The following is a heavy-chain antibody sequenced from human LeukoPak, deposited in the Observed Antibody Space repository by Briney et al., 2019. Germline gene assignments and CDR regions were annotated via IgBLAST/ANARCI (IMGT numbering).Heavy chain of an antibody. CDR3: AKGGGSSYYYYMDV. Sequence: GGTLRLSCAASGFTFSSYGMIWVRQAPGKGLEWVSAISGSGGSTYYADSVKGRFTISRDNSKNTPYLQMNSLRAEDTAVYSCAKGGGSSYYYYMDVWGKGTTVTISS. CDR2: ISGSGGST. CDR1: GFTFSSYG. D-gene: IGHD6-13*01. J-gene: IGHJ6*03. V-gene: IGHV3-23*01.